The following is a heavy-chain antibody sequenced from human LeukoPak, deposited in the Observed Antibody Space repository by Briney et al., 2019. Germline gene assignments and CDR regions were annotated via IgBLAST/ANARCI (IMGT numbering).Heavy chain of an antibody. Sequence: ASVKVSCKXSGYTFTGYYMHWVRQAPGQGLEWMGWINPNSGGTNYAQKFQGRVTMTRDTSISTAYMELSRLRSDDTAVYYCAKNIVVVPATYYFDYWGQGTLVTVSS. J-gene: IGHJ4*02. CDR2: INPNSGGT. D-gene: IGHD2-2*01. CDR1: GYTFTGYY. CDR3: AKNIVVVPATYYFDY. V-gene: IGHV1-2*02.